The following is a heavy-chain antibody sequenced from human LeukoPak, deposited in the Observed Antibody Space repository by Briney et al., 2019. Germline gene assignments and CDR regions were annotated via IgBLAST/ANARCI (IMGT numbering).Heavy chain of an antibody. V-gene: IGHV4-4*07. Sequence: SETLSLTCTVSGVSISSYYWSWIRQPAGKGLEWIGRIHTSGSTNYNPSLKSRVTMSVDTSKNQFSLKLSSVTAADTAVYYCARDLSRWGFSSGYFDYWGQGTLVTVSS. CDR2: IHTSGST. CDR3: ARDLSRWGFSSGYFDY. CDR1: GVSISSYY. J-gene: IGHJ4*02. D-gene: IGHD6-6*01.